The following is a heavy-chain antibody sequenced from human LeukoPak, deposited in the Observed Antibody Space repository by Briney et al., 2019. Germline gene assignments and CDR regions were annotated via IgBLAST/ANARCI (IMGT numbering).Heavy chain of an antibody. CDR2: ISSSGSTI. CDR1: GFTFSDYY. D-gene: IGHD3-3*01. CDR3: ARGFTIFGVVNDGFDT. Sequence: GGSLRLSCAASGFTFSDYYTSWVRHAPGKGLEWGSYISSSGSTIYYADSVKGRFTISRDNPKNTLYLQMNSLRVEDTAVYYCARGFTIFGVVNDGFDTWGQGTTVTVSS. J-gene: IGHJ3*02. V-gene: IGHV3-11*04.